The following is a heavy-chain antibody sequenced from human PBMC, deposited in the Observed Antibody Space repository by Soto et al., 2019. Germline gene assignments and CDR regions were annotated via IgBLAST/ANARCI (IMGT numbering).Heavy chain of an antibody. Sequence: GGSLRLSCAASGFTFDDYTMHWVRQAPGKGLEWVSLISWDGGSTYYADSVKGRFTISRDNSKNSLYLQMNSLRTEDTALYYCANDLIAMRTGDGYFDYWGQGTLVTVSS. V-gene: IGHV3-43*01. J-gene: IGHJ4*02. CDR1: GFTFDDYT. CDR2: ISWDGGST. D-gene: IGHD7-27*01. CDR3: ANDLIAMRTGDGYFDY.